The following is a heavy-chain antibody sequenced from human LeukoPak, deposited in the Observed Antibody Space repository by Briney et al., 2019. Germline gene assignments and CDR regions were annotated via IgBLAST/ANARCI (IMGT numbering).Heavy chain of an antibody. D-gene: IGHD3-10*01. J-gene: IGHJ4*02. Sequence: GGSLRLSCAASGFTVSSNYMSWVRQAPGTGLEWVSIIYSSGRTDYADSVKGRFTISRDNSKNTLYLQMNSLRAEDTAMYYCARNYGSGSYFNAWIDYWGQGTLDTVSS. CDR2: IYSSGRT. CDR1: GFTVSSNY. V-gene: IGHV3-53*01. CDR3: ARNYGSGSYFNAWIDY.